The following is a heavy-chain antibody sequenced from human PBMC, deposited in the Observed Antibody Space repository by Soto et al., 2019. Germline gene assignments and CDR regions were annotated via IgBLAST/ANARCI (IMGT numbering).Heavy chain of an antibody. Sequence: ASVKVSCKASGYSFTDYHMHWVRQAPGQGLEWLGRINPKSGGTSTAQKFQGWVTMTTDTSISTASMELTRLTSDDTAIYYCARGDSTDCSNGVCSFFYNHDMDVWGQGTTVTVSS. CDR2: INPKSGGT. D-gene: IGHD2-8*01. J-gene: IGHJ6*02. CDR1: GYSFTDYH. CDR3: ARGDSTDCSNGVCSFFYNHDMDV. V-gene: IGHV1-2*04.